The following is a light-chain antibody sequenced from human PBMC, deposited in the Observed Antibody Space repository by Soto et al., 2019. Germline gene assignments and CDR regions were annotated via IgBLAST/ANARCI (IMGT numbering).Light chain of an antibody. CDR1: NSDVGGYNF. CDR2: DVS. V-gene: IGLV2-14*03. J-gene: IGLJ1*01. Sequence: QSALTQPPSASGSPGQSVTISCTGTNSDVGGYNFVSWYQQYPGKVPRLVIYDVSRRPAGASDRFSGSKSGSTASLTISSLQAEDEADYYCVSFTVHYSYVFGTGTKLTVL. CDR3: VSFTVHYSYV.